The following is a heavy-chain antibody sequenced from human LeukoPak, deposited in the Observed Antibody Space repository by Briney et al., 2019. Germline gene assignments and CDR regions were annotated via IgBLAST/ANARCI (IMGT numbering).Heavy chain of an antibody. CDR1: GFTFSSYS. CDR3: AHSPRIAASHP. D-gene: IGHD6-13*01. CDR2: IGNSGGST. J-gene: IGHJ5*02. Sequence: GGSLRLSCSASGFTFSSYSMHWVRQAPGKGLEYVSGIGNSGGSTSYADSVKGRFTISRDNSKNTLYLQMSSLTAEDTALYYCAHSPRIAASHPWGQGTLVTVSS. V-gene: IGHV3-64D*08.